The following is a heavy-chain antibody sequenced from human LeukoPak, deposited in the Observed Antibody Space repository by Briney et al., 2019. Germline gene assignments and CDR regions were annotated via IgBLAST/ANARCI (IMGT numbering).Heavy chain of an antibody. CDR3: AGDRYYYDSGGSRFDY. CDR2: IFYTGSS. J-gene: IGHJ4*02. D-gene: IGHD3-22*01. CDR1: GASISSSNFY. V-gene: IGHV4-39*07. Sequence: SETLSLTCTVSGASISSSNFYWGWIRQPPGKGLEWIGSIFYTGSSYYNQSLKSRVTISVDTSKNQFSLKLSSVTAADTAVYYCAGDRYYYDSGGSRFDYWGQGTLVTVSS.